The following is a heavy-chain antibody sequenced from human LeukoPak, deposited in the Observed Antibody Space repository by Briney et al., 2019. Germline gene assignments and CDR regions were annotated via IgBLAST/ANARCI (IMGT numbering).Heavy chain of an antibody. V-gene: IGHV3-15*01. Sequence: GGSLRLSCVASGFTFSNAWMNWVRQAPGKGLEWLGRITAGGATDYAAPVKGRFTISRDNSDNTLYLQVNNLKTEDTAVYYCTSNRIPSTAVTTWYWGQGTLVTVSS. D-gene: IGHD4-17*01. J-gene: IGHJ4*02. CDR3: TSNRIPSTAVTTWY. CDR1: GFTFSNAW. CDR2: ITAGGAT.